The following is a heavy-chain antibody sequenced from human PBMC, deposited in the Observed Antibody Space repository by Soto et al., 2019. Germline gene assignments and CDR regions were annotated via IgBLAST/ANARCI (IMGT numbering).Heavy chain of an antibody. CDR1: GGSFSGYY. D-gene: IGHD1-7*01. V-gene: IGHV4-34*01. J-gene: IGHJ4*02. Sequence: PSETLSLTCAVYGGSFSGYYWSWIRQPPGKGLEWIGEINHSGSTNYNPSLKSRVTISVDTSKNQFSLKLSSVTAADTAVYYCARGPDGGNWNYARYFDYWGQGTLVTVSS. CDR3: ARGPDGGNWNYARYFDY. CDR2: INHSGST.